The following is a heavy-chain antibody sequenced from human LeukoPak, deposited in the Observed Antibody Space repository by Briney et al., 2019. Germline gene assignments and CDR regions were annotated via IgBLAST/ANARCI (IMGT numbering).Heavy chain of an antibody. D-gene: IGHD1-26*01. Sequence: AGGSLRLSCAASGFTFSDYYMSWIRQAPGKGLEWVSYISSSGSTIYYADSVKGRFTISRDNAKNTLYLQMNSLRAEDTAVYYCARDRGSYYGNDAFDIWGQGTMVTVSS. V-gene: IGHV3-11*04. CDR2: ISSSGSTI. J-gene: IGHJ3*02. CDR3: ARDRGSYYGNDAFDI. CDR1: GFTFSDYY.